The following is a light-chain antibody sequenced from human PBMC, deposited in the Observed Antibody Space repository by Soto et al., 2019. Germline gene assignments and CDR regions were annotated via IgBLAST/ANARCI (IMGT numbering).Light chain of an antibody. CDR2: TAS. CDR3: QQNNSYPWT. V-gene: IGKV1-39*01. J-gene: IGKJ1*01. Sequence: DIQMTQSPSSLSASVGDRVTITCRASQSISSYLNWYQQKPGKAPKLLIYTASSLQSGVPSRFSGSGSGTEFTLTISSLQPEDFATYYCQQNNSYPWTFGQGTKVDIK. CDR1: QSISSY.